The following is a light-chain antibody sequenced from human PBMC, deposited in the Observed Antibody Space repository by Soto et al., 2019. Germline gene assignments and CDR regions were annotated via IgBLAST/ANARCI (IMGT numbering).Light chain of an antibody. CDR2: EGN. CDR1: SSDVGSYNL. V-gene: IGLV2-23*01. CDR3: CSYAGSSTLV. Sequence: QSALTQPASVSGSPGQSITISCTGTSSDVGSYNLVSWYQQHPGKAPKLMIYEGNKRPSGVSNRFSGSKSGNTASLTISGLQADDEADYYCCSYAGSSTLVFGTGTKLTVL. J-gene: IGLJ1*01.